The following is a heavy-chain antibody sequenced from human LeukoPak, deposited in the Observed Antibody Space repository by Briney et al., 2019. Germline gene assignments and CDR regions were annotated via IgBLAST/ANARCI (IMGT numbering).Heavy chain of an antibody. CDR2: ISSSSYI. CDR1: GFTVSNNY. J-gene: IGHJ5*02. V-gene: IGHV3-69-1*01. Sequence: GGSLRLSCAASGFTVSNNYMSWVRQAPGKGLEWVSSISSSSYIYYADSVKGRFTISRDNAKNSLYLQMNSLRAEDTAVYYCARDRCSSTSCYTDWFDPWGQGTLVTVSS. CDR3: ARDRCSSTSCYTDWFDP. D-gene: IGHD2-2*02.